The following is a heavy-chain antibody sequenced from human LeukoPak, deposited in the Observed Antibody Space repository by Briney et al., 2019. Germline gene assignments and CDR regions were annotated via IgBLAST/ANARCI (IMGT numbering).Heavy chain of an antibody. CDR3: ARDWESMVRGVNGWYYYYYMDV. CDR1: GFTFSSYW. V-gene: IGHV3-74*01. CDR2: INTDGSST. Sequence: GGSLRLSCAASGFTFSSYWMHWVRQAPGKGLVWVSRINTDGSSTSYADSVKGRFTISRDNAKNTLYLQMNSLRAEDTAVYYCARDWESMVRGVNGWYYYYYMDVWGKGTTVTVS. D-gene: IGHD3-10*01. J-gene: IGHJ6*03.